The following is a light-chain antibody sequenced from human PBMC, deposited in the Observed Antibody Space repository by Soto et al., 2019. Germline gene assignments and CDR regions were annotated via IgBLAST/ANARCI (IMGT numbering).Light chain of an antibody. CDR2: DVS. CDR1: SSDVGIYNY. V-gene: IGLV2-11*01. J-gene: IGLJ2*01. Sequence: QSALTQPRSVSGSPGQSVTISCTGTSSDVGIYNYVSWYQQHPGKAPKLMIYDVSARPSGVPDRFSGSKSGNTASLTISGLQAEDEADYYCCSYAGSYTLVFGGGTQLTVL. CDR3: CSYAGSYTLV.